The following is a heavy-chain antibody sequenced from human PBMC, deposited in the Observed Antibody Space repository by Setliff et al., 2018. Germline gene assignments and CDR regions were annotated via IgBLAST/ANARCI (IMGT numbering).Heavy chain of an antibody. J-gene: IGHJ4*02. CDR3: ARGRAGHSGH. D-gene: IGHD6-19*01. CDR2: IYTSWST. Sequence: SETLSLTCTVSGDSISSRRSYWGWFRQPAGKGLEWIGQIYTSWSTNYNPSLKSRVTISLDTSKNQFSLSLSSVTAADTAVYYCARGRAGHSGHWGQGTL. CDR1: GDSISSRRSY. V-gene: IGHV4-61*09.